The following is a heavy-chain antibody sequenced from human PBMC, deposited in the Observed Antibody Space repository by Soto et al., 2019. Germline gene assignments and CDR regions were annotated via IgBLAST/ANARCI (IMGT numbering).Heavy chain of an antibody. CDR1: GFTFGDYA. CDR2: IRSKAYGGTT. Sequence: GGSLRLSCTASGFTFGDYAMSWFRQAPGKGLEWVGFIRSKAYGGTTEYAASVKGRFTISRDDSKSIAYLQMNSLKTEDTAVYYCTRDYYTVFGVVITPYYYYGMDVWGQGTTVTVSS. V-gene: IGHV3-49*03. D-gene: IGHD3-3*01. J-gene: IGHJ6*02. CDR3: TRDYYTVFGVVITPYYYYGMDV.